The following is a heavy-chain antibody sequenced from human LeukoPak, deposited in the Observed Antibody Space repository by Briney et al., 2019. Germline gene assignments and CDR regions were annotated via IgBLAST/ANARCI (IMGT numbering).Heavy chain of an antibody. CDR1: GFTFTGYA. CDR3: AKGRGVTTRPHFDY. V-gene: IGHV3-23*01. D-gene: IGHD4-17*01. J-gene: IGHJ4*02. CDR2: VSVSGDST. Sequence: PGGSLRLSCTASGFTFTGYAMNWVRQAPGKGLKWVSTVSVSGDSTYYADSVKGRFTISRDNSKDTLYLQMHSLRAEDTALYYCAKGRGVTTRPHFDYWGQGTLVTVSS.